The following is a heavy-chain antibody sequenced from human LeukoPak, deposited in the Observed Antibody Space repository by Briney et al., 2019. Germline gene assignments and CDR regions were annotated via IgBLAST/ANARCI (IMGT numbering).Heavy chain of an antibody. V-gene: IGHV5-51*01. D-gene: IGHD6-19*01. Sequence: GESLKISCKGSGYSFTSYWIGWVRRMPGKGLEWMGIIYPGDSDTRYSPSFQGQVTISADKSISTAYLQWSSLKASDTAMYYCARTAAFPGIAVAGTSPDDYWGQGTLVTVSS. CDR1: GYSFTSYW. J-gene: IGHJ4*02. CDR2: IYPGDSDT. CDR3: ARTAAFPGIAVAGTSPDDY.